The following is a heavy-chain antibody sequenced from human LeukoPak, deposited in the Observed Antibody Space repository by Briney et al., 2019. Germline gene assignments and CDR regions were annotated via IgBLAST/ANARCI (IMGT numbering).Heavy chain of an antibody. Sequence: ASVEVSCKACGGTFSSYAIRWVRQAPGRGLEGRGGIIPIFGTANYAQKFEGRDTYSGDESTSTAYVEVRRLRSEDTAVYYCARDRKETGGKGPYNWFDPWGQGTLVTVSS. CDR3: ARDRKETGGKGPYNWFDP. CDR1: GGTFSSYA. D-gene: IGHD4-23*01. V-gene: IGHV1-69*13. CDR2: IIPIFGTA. J-gene: IGHJ5*02.